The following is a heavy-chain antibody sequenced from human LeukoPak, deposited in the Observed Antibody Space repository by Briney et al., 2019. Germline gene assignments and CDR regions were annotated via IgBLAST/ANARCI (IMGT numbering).Heavy chain of an antibody. J-gene: IGHJ5*02. D-gene: IGHD6-13*01. CDR1: GGSFSGYY. CDR3: ARQGEGIAAALGFDP. V-gene: IGHV4-34*01. CDR2: INHSGST. Sequence: SETLSLTCAVYGGSFSGYYWSWIRQPPGKGLEWIGEINHSGSTNYNPSLKSRVTISVDTSKNQFSLKLSSVTAADTAVYYCARQGEGIAAALGFDPWGQGTLVTVSS.